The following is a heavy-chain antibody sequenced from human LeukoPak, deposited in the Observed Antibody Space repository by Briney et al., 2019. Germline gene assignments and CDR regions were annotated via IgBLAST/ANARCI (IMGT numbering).Heavy chain of an antibody. Sequence: SQTLSLTCAISGDSVSSNSAAWNWIRQSPSRGLEWLGRTYYTSKWYNDYAAFVKSRITINPDTSKNQFSLQLNSVTPEDTAVYYCARWRRSYYDTSGYMDAFDIWGQGTMVTVSS. CDR3: ARWRRSYYDTSGYMDAFDI. CDR2: TYYTSKWYN. V-gene: IGHV6-1*01. D-gene: IGHD3-22*01. CDR1: GDSVSSNSAA. J-gene: IGHJ3*02.